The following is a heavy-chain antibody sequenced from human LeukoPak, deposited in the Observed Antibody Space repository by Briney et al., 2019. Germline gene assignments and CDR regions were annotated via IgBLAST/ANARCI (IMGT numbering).Heavy chain of an antibody. CDR3: AKGNLLLGYYYYGMDV. D-gene: IGHD1-26*01. J-gene: IGHJ6*02. Sequence: GGSLRLSCAASGFTFSNYAMSWVRQAPGKGLEWLSVISDSAGTQYADSVKGRFTISRDNSKNTLYPQINSLRAEDTATYYCAKGNLLLGYYYYGMDVWGQGTTVTVSS. V-gene: IGHV3-23*01. CDR1: GFTFSNYA. CDR2: ISDSAGT.